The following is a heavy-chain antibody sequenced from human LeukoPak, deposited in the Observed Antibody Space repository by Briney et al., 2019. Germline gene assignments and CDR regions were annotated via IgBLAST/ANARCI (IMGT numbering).Heavy chain of an antibody. CDR3: AKRVDPYYYGMDV. J-gene: IGHJ6*02. CDR2: IYYSGNT. V-gene: IGHV4-59*08. Sequence: SETLSLTCTVSGASISNYYWSWIRQPPGKGLEWIGYIYYSGNTNYNPSLKSRVTVSVDTSKNQFSLRLSSVTAADTAVYFCAKRVDPYYYGMDVWGQGTTVTVSS. D-gene: IGHD5-12*01. CDR1: GASISNYY.